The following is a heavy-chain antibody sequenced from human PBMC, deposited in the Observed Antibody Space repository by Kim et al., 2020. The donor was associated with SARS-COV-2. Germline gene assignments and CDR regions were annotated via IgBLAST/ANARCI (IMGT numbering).Heavy chain of an antibody. CDR1: GGSISSSNW. Sequence: SETLSLTCAVSGGSISSSNWWSWVRQPPGEGLEWIGEIYHSGSTNYNPSLKSRVTISVDKSKNQFSLKLSSVTAADTAVYYCARVSGRGILVRHAFDIWGQGTMVTVSS. D-gene: IGHD3-9*01. V-gene: IGHV4-4*02. CDR2: IYHSGST. CDR3: ARVSGRGILVRHAFDI. J-gene: IGHJ3*02.